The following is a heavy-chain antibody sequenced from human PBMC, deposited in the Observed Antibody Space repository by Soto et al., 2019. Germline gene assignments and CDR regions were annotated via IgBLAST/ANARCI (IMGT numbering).Heavy chain of an antibody. CDR1: GGSISSGGYY. V-gene: IGHV4-31*03. CDR2: IYYSGST. Sequence: SETLSLTCTVSGGSISSGGYYWSWIRQHPGKGLEWIGYIYYSGSTYYNPSLKSRVTISVDTSKNQFSLKLSSVTAADTAVYYCARVCGGDCHYGMDVWGQGTTVTSP. J-gene: IGHJ6*02. CDR3: ARVCGGDCHYGMDV. D-gene: IGHD2-21*02.